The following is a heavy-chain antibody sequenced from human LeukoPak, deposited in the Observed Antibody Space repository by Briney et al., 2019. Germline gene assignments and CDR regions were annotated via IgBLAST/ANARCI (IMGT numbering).Heavy chain of an antibody. CDR3: ARAPHYDFWSGSPNDAFDI. V-gene: IGHV4-31*03. CDR1: GGSISSGGYY. Sequence: SETLSLTCTVSGGSISSGGYYWSWIRQHAGKGLEWIGYIYYSGSTYYNPSLKSRVTISVDTSKNQFSLKLSSVTAADTAVYYCARAPHYDFWSGSPNDAFDIWGQGTMVTVSS. CDR2: IYYSGST. J-gene: IGHJ3*02. D-gene: IGHD3-3*01.